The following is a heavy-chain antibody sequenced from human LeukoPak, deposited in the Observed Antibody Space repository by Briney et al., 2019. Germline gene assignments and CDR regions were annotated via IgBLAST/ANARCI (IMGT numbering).Heavy chain of an antibody. CDR3: ARCGSTSCYTGWFDP. CDR1: GGTFSSYA. Sequence: ASVKVSCKASGGTFSSYAISWVRQAPGQGLEWMGRIIPTLGIANYAQKFQGRVTITADKSTSTAYMELSSLRSEDTAVYYCARCGSTSCYTGWFDPWGQGTLVTVSS. J-gene: IGHJ5*02. D-gene: IGHD2-2*02. V-gene: IGHV1-69*04. CDR2: IIPTLGIA.